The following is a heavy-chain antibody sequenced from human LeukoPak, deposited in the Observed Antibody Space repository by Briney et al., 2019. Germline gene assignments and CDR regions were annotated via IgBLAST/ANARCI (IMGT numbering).Heavy chain of an antibody. D-gene: IGHD1-14*01. CDR3: AKESPYTSPRNYYFDY. CDR1: GFTFSSYA. CDR2: ISGVADRT. V-gene: IGHV3-23*01. Sequence: GGSLRLSCAASGFTFSSYAMSWVRQAPGKGLEWVSAISGVADRTYYADSVKGRFTICRDNSKNTLSLQMNSLRAEDAAIYYCAKESPYTSPRNYYFDYWGQGTLVTVSS. J-gene: IGHJ4*02.